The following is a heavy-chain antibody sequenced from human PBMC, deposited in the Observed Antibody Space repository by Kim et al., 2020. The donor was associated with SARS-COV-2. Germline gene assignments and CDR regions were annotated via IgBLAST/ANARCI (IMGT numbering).Heavy chain of an antibody. CDR2: ITRDGGST. D-gene: IGHD3-10*01. CDR1: GLTFSSFA. J-gene: IGHJ4*02. V-gene: IGHV3-64D*09. Sequence: GGSLRLSCSASGLTFSSFAFHWVRQAPGKGLQYVSAITRDGGSTYYADSLKGRITISRDNSMNVLFLQLTSLSPDDTAVYYCVRGSEGWFGELWVWGQGTLVPVPT. CDR3: VRGSEGWFGELWV.